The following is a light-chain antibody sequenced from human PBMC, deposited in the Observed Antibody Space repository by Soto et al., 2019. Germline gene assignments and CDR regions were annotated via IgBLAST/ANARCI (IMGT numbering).Light chain of an antibody. Sequence: EIVMTQSPATLSVSPGERATLSCRASQSVSSNLAWYQQKPGQAPRLLIYGASTRATGIPARFSGSGSGTEFTLTISSLQSEDFAVYYFQQYNNWPPYTFGQGNKLEIK. V-gene: IGKV3-15*01. CDR3: QQYNNWPPYT. J-gene: IGKJ2*01. CDR2: GAS. CDR1: QSVSSN.